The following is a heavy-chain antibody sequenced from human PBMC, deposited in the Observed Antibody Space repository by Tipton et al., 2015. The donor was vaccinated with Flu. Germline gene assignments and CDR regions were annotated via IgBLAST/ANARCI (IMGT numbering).Heavy chain of an antibody. Sequence: SLRLSCAASGFTFDDYAMHWVRQAPGKGLEWVSGISWNSGSIGYADSVKGRFTISRDNAKKSLYLQMKSLRAEDTALYYCVKDIEFARVGYYGMDVWGQGTTATVSS. D-gene: IGHD1-26*01. J-gene: IGHJ6*02. CDR1: GFTFDDYA. CDR2: ISWNSGSI. CDR3: VKDIEFARVGYYGMDV. V-gene: IGHV3-9*01.